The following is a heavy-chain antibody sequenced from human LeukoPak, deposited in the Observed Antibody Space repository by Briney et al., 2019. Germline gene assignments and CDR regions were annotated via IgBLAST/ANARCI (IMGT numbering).Heavy chain of an antibody. CDR2: IRTTGTTI. CDR3: ARNMDYGGTYFDY. V-gene: IGHV3-11*01. J-gene: IGHJ4*02. CDR1: GFTFSDYY. D-gene: IGHD4-23*01. Sequence: PGGSLRLSCEASGFTFSDYYMSWIRQAPGRGLEWLSYIRTTGTTIYSADSVKGRFTISRDNAKNSLFLQINSLRAEDTAVYYCARNMDYGGTYFDYWGQGTLVTASS.